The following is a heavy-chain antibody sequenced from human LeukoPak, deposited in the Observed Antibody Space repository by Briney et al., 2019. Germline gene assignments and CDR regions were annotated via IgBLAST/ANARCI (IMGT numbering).Heavy chain of an antibody. D-gene: IGHD5-12*01. Sequence: ASETLSLTCSVSGDSISGSSYYWGWIRQPPGKGLEWIGSIYYSGSTYYNPSLKSRVTISVDTSKNQFSLKLSSVTAADTAVYYCARLSGYGLHYYYMDVWGKGTTVTVSS. CDR2: IYYSGST. V-gene: IGHV4-39*07. J-gene: IGHJ6*03. CDR3: ARLSGYGLHYYYMDV. CDR1: GDSISGSSYY.